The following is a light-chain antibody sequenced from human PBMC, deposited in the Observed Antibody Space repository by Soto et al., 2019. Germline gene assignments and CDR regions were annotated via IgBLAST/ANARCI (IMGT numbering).Light chain of an antibody. CDR1: SSDVGLYDY. J-gene: IGLJ1*01. CDR3: SSYTSSSSLNYV. CDR2: AVS. V-gene: IGLV2-14*01. Sequence: QSVLTQPASVSGSPGQSITISCTGTSSDVGLYDYVSWYQQHPGKAPQLMIYAVSNRPSGVSNRFSASKSGNTASLTISGLQAEDEADYYCSSYTSSSSLNYVFGSGTKVTVL.